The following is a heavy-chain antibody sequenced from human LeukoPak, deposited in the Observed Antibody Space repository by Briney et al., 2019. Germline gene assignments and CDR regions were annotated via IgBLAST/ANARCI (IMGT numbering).Heavy chain of an antibody. V-gene: IGHV4-59*01. D-gene: IGHD6-19*01. CDR1: GDSINSDY. Sequence: PSETPSLTCTVSGDSINSDYWSWLRQPPGKGLEWIGYIYYSGSTNYNPSLKSRVTISVDTSKKEFSLKLSSVTAADTAVYYCARGAGWYNYWGQGILVTVSS. J-gene: IGHJ4*02. CDR2: IYYSGST. CDR3: ARGAGWYNY.